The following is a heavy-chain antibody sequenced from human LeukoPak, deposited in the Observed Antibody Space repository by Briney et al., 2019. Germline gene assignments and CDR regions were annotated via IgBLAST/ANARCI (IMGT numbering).Heavy chain of an antibody. Sequence: GGSLRLSCAASGFTFDDYTMHWVRQAPGRVREGAFVISWNGGTTYYADSVKGRFTISRDNSENSLYLQMNSLRTDDTALYYCAKGNTGTYYDNWFDPWGQGTLVIVSS. CDR3: AKGNTGTYYDNWFDP. J-gene: IGHJ5*01. CDR2: ISWNGGTT. D-gene: IGHD1-26*01. CDR1: GFTFDDYT. V-gene: IGHV3-43*01.